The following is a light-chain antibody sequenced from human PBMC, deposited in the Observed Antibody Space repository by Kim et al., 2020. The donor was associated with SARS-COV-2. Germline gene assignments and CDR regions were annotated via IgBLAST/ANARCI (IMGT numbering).Light chain of an antibody. CDR2: QDN. Sequence: SVSPGQTAIITCSGNKLGNKYASWYQQKPGQSPVLVILQDNKRPSASPERFSGSTSGDTATLTITGTQAMDEADYYCQTWDRTTYVFGTGTKVTVL. V-gene: IGLV3-1*01. J-gene: IGLJ1*01. CDR3: QTWDRTTYV. CDR1: KLGNKY.